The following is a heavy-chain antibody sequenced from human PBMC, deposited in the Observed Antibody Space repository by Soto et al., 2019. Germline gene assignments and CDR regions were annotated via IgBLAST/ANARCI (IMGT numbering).Heavy chain of an antibody. CDR2: IIPILGIA. V-gene: IGHV1-69*02. CDR1: GGTFSSYT. CDR3: ATPTMVRGVIPYYFDY. J-gene: IGHJ4*02. D-gene: IGHD3-10*01. Sequence: SVKVSCKASGGTFSSYTISWVRQAPGQGLEWMGRIIPILGIANYAQKFQGRVTITADKSTSTAYMELSSLRSEDTAVYYCATPTMVRGVIPYYFDYWGQGTLVTVSS.